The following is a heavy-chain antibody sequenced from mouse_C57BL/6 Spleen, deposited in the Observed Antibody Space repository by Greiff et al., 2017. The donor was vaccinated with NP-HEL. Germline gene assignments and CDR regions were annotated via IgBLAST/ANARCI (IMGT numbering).Heavy chain of an antibody. CDR1: GYTFTDYY. D-gene: IGHD1-1*01. J-gene: IGHJ4*01. V-gene: IGHV1-77*01. Sequence: QVQLQQSGAELVKPGASVKISCRASGYTFTDYYINWVKQRPGQGLEWFGKSGPGSGSTYYNEKFKGKATLTADKSSSTAYMQLSSLTSEDSAVYFCARDYGSSSYYYAMDYWGQGTSVTVSS. CDR3: ARDYGSSSYYYAMDY. CDR2: SGPGSGST.